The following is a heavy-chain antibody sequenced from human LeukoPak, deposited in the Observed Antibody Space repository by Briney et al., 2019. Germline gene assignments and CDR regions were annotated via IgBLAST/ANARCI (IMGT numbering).Heavy chain of an antibody. CDR3: ARVSGYSSSWYEYYFDY. J-gene: IGHJ4*02. D-gene: IGHD6-13*01. Sequence: SETLSLTCTVSGGSISSTTYYWGWIRQPPGKGLEWIGSIYYSGDTYYNPSLKSRVTISVDTSKNQFSLKLSSVTAADTAVYYCARVSGYSSSWYEYYFDYWGQGTLVTVSS. V-gene: IGHV4-39*07. CDR1: GGSISSTTYY. CDR2: IYYSGDT.